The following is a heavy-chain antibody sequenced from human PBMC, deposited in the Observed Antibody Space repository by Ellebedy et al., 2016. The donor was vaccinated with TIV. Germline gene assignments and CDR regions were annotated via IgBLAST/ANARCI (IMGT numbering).Heavy chain of an antibody. CDR3: ARDNEVVAGARGMDV. Sequence: AASVKVSCKASGYTFTGYYMHWVRQAPGQGLEWMGVINPSGGPTNYTQEFQGRVTMNRDMSTSTVYMELSRLRSEDTAVYYCARDNEVVAGARGMDVWGQGTTVTVSS. D-gene: IGHD6-19*01. J-gene: IGHJ6*02. CDR2: INPSGGPT. CDR1: GYTFTGYY. V-gene: IGHV1-46*01.